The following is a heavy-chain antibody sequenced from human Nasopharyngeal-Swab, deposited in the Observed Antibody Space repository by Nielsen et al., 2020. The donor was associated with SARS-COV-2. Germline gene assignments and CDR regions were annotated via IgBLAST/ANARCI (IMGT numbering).Heavy chain of an antibody. D-gene: IGHD6-13*01. CDR2: IYSGGSST. J-gene: IGHJ6*02. CDR3: AKDPIAAAGPPYYYYGMDV. Sequence: VRQAPGKGLEWVSVIYSGGSSTYYADSVKGRFTISRDNSKNTLYLQMNSLRAEDTAVYYCAKDPIAAAGPPYYYYGMDVWGQGTTVTVSS. V-gene: IGHV3-NL1*01.